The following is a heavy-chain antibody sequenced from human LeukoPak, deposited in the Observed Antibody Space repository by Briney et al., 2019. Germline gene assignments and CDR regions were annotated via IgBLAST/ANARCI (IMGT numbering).Heavy chain of an antibody. Sequence: ASVTVSFTASGYTFTVYYMHWVRQAPGQGLEWMGWINPNSGGTNYAQKFQGRVTMTRDTSISTAYMELSRLRSDDTAVYYCASNGEAVAIDAFDIWGQGTMVTVSS. D-gene: IGHD6-19*01. V-gene: IGHV1-2*02. J-gene: IGHJ3*02. CDR3: ASNGEAVAIDAFDI. CDR1: GYTFTVYY. CDR2: INPNSGGT.